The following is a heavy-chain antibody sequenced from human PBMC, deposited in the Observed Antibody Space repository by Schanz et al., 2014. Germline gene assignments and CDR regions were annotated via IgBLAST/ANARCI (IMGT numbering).Heavy chain of an antibody. Sequence: QVQLVQSGAEVKKPGASVKVSCKASGYTFAVYYIHWVRQAPGQGLEWMGIINPTGGSTSYAQRFQGRVTVTTDTSTSTAYMELRSLRSDDTAVYYCARNIIATARAYDIWGQGTMVTVSS. V-gene: IGHV1-46*01. D-gene: IGHD6-13*01. CDR2: INPTGGST. CDR1: GYTFAVYY. CDR3: ARNIIATARAYDI. J-gene: IGHJ3*02.